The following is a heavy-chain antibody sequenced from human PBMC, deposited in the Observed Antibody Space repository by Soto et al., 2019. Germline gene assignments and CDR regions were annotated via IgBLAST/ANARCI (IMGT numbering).Heavy chain of an antibody. CDR2: IIRIFGTP. CDR1: GGTFSSYA. J-gene: IGHJ6*02. CDR3: AAQGSNEYYYYGRDV. V-gene: IGHV1-69*12. D-gene: IGHD3-10*01. Sequence: QVQLVQSGAEVKKPGSSVKVSCKASGGTFSSYAINWVRQAPGQGLEWMGGIIRIFGTPDYAQRFQGRVTXXADESRSTDYMALSSLRSEDTAVYYCAAQGSNEYYYYGRDVWGQGTTVTVSS.